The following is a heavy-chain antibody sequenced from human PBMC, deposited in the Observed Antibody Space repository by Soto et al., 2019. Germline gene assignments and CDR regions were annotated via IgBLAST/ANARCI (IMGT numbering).Heavy chain of an antibody. Sequence: GQSLRLDCATAGFSFSRYSMLCVGQAQGKGLEWVAVIWYDGSNKYYADSVKGRFTISRDNSKNTLYLQMNSLRAEDTAVYYCARDRGYCSGGSCYAQDTYYYYGMDVWGQGTTVTAP. J-gene: IGHJ6*02. CDR3: ARDRGYCSGGSCYAQDTYYYYGMDV. D-gene: IGHD2-15*01. CDR1: GFSFSRYS. V-gene: IGHV3-33*01. CDR2: IWYDGSNK.